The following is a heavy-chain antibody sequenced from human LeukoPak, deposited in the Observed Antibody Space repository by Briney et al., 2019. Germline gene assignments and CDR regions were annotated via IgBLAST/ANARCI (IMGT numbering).Heavy chain of an antibody. CDR2: ISGSDYST. J-gene: IGHJ4*02. Sequence: PGGSLRLSCAASRFTFSSYAMSWVRQAPGKGLEWVSGISGSDYSTYYADSVKGRFTISRDNSKNTLYLQMNSLRAEDTAVYYCAKYYYDSSGYYDAAPLDYWGQGTLVTVFS. V-gene: IGHV3-23*01. D-gene: IGHD3-22*01. CDR1: RFTFSSYA. CDR3: AKYYYDSSGYYDAAPLDY.